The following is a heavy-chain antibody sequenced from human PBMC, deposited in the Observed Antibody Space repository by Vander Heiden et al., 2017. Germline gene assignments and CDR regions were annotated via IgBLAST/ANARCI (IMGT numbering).Heavy chain of an antibody. D-gene: IGHD4-17*01. Sequence: EVRLVESGGGLVQPGGSMRRSGAASGFTFTASAIHWVRQPSGKGLEWVGRTGTKDETYATSYAASVRGRFTIFRDHSDNTAYLQMNSLKTEDTAVYYCTRDAGDYNWLDPWGQGTLVTVSS. J-gene: IGHJ5*02. CDR1: GFTFTASA. CDR3: TRDAGDYNWLDP. V-gene: IGHV3-73*02. CDR2: TGTKDETYAT.